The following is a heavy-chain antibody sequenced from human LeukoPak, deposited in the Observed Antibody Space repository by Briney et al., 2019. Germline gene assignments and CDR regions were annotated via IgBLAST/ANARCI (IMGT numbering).Heavy chain of an antibody. D-gene: IGHD5-12*01. CDR3: ARVSKYSGYDYTYYYYYGMDV. V-gene: IGHV1-18*01. CDR1: GYTFTSYG. J-gene: IGHJ6*02. Sequence: ASVKVSCKASGYTFTSYGISWVRQAPGQGLEWMGWISAYNGNTNYAQKLQGRVTMTTDTFTSTAYMELRSLRSDDTAVYYCARVSKYSGYDYTYYYYYGMDVWGQGTTVTVSS. CDR2: ISAYNGNT.